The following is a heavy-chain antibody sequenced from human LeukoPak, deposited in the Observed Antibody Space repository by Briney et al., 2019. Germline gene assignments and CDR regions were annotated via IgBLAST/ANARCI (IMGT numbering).Heavy chain of an antibody. V-gene: IGHV3-23*01. D-gene: IGHD2-15*01. J-gene: IGHJ4*02. Sequence: PAAFLSLSCAASGFTFSSYAMSWVRQAPGKGLEWVSAIIGSGGSTYYADSVKGRFTISRGNSKNTLYLQMNSLRAEDTAVYYCAKDEEVVDFDYWGQGTLVTVSS. CDR1: GFTFSSYA. CDR3: AKDEEVVDFDY. CDR2: IIGSGGST.